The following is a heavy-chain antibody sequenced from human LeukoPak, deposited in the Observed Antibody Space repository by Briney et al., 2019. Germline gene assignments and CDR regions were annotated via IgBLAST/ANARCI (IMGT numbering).Heavy chain of an antibody. D-gene: IGHD1-26*01. Sequence: GGFLRLSCAASGFTFSSCAMHWGRQAPGKGLEWVAVISYDGSNKYYADSVKGRFTISRDNSKNTLYLQMNSLRAEDTTVYYCARGGLPRYFYYGMDVWGQGTPITVSS. CDR3: ARGGLPRYFYYGMDV. V-gene: IGHV3-30-3*01. CDR2: ISYDGSNK. J-gene: IGHJ6*02. CDR1: GFTFSSCA.